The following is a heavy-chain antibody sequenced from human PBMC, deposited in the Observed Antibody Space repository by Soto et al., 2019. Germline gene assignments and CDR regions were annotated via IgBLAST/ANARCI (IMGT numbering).Heavy chain of an antibody. J-gene: IGHJ3*02. CDR3: ARVEAQTRQYAFDI. CDR2: IYYSGST. D-gene: IGHD6-6*01. Sequence: QVQLQESGPGLVKPSETLSLTCTVSGGSVSSGSYYWSWIRQPPGKGLEWIGYIYYSGSTNYNPSLKSRVTISVDTYKNQFSLKLSSVTAADTAVYYCARVEAQTRQYAFDIWGQGTMVTVSS. CDR1: GGSVSSGSYY. V-gene: IGHV4-61*01.